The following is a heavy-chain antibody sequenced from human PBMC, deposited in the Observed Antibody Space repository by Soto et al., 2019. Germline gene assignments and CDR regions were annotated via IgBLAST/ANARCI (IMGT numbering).Heavy chain of an antibody. V-gene: IGHV4-30-4*08. D-gene: IGHD2-21*01. CDR3: ARDRRWLSRGPNNWFDP. J-gene: IGHJ5*02. CDR1: GGSISSGDYY. CDR2: IYYDGTT. Sequence: SETLSLTCTVSGGSISSGDYYWTWIRQPPGKGLEWLGYIYYDGTTYYNPSLKSRLTMSIDTSKNQFSLKLNSLTAADTAVYYCARDRRWLSRGPNNWFDPWGQGTLVTVSS.